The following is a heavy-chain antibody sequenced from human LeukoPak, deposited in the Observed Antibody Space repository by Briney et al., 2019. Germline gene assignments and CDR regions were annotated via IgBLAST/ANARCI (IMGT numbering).Heavy chain of an antibody. V-gene: IGHV4-39*01. CDR2: IYYSGST. CDR3: ARRARHSFSVGATKEIDY. CDR1: GGSISSSSYY. D-gene: IGHD1-26*01. J-gene: IGHJ4*02. Sequence: SETLSLTCTVSGGSISSSSYYWGWIRQPPGKGLEWIGSIYYSGSTYYNPSLKSRVTISVDTSKNQFSLKLSSVTAADTAVYYCARRARHSFSVGATKEIDYWGQGTLVTVSS.